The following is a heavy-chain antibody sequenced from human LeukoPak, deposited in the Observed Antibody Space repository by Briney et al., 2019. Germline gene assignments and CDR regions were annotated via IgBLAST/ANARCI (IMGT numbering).Heavy chain of an antibody. Sequence: GGSLRLSCAASGFTVSSNYMSWVRQAPGKGLEWVSVIYSGGSTYYADSVKGRFTISRDNSKNTLYLQMNSLRAEDTAVYYCATAYDTTRDLDYWGQGTLVTVSS. CDR2: IYSGGST. CDR1: GFTVSSNY. V-gene: IGHV3-66*02. J-gene: IGHJ4*02. CDR3: ATAYDTTRDLDY. D-gene: IGHD3-9*01.